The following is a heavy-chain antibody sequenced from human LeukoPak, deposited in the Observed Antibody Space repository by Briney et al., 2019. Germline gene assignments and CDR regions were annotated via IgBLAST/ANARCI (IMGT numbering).Heavy chain of an antibody. V-gene: IGHV3-11*06. J-gene: IGHJ4*02. CDR2: ISSSSSYT. D-gene: IGHD4-23*01. CDR3: ARGDYGGYSGLHFDY. Sequence: PGGSLRLSCAASGFTFSDYYMSWIRQAPGKGLEWVSYISSSSSYTNYADSVKGRFTISRDNAKNSLYLQMNSLRAEDTAVYYCARGDYGGYSGLHFDYWGQGTLVTVSS. CDR1: GFTFSDYY.